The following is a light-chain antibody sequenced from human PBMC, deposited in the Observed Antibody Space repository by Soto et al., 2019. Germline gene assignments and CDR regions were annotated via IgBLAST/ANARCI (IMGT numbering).Light chain of an antibody. CDR1: QGISSY. Sequence: DIQLTQSPSFLSASVGDRVTITCRASQGISSYVAWYQQKPGRAPRLLIYDTSTLQSGVPSRFSGSGSGPEFTLTISSLQPEDFATYYSQQLNSYPNTFGGGTKVDIK. V-gene: IGKV1-9*01. J-gene: IGKJ4*01. CDR3: QQLNSYPNT. CDR2: DTS.